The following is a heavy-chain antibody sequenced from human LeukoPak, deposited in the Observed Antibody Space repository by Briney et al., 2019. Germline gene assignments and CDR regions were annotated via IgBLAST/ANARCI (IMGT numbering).Heavy chain of an antibody. D-gene: IGHD3-16*01. CDR1: GFTFSSYS. CDR2: ISSSSSYI. Sequence: NPGGSLRLPCAASGFTFSSYSMNWVSQAPGKGLEWVSSISSSSSYIYYADSVKGRFTISRDNAKNSLYLQMNSLRAEDTAVYYCARGRVVFTFGRDSYYFDYWGQGTLVTVSS. CDR3: ARGRVVFTFGRDSYYFDY. J-gene: IGHJ4*02. V-gene: IGHV3-21*04.